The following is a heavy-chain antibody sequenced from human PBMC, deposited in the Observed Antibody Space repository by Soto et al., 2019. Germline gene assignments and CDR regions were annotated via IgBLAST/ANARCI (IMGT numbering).Heavy chain of an antibody. D-gene: IGHD6-19*01. CDR1: GYTFSSYA. J-gene: IGHJ4*02. V-gene: IGHV3-30-3*01. Sequence: GGAMRLSCAASGYTFSSYAMHWVRLAPGKGLEWVAVISYDGSNKYYADSVKGRFTISRDNSKNTLYLQMNSLRAEDTAVYYCARXLGIADPRIAVAGSGFDYWGQGTLVTV. CDR3: ARXLGIADPRIAVAGSGFDY. CDR2: ISYDGSNK.